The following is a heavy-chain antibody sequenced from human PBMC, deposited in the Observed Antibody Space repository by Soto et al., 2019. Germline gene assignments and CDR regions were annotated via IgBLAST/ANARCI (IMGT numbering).Heavy chain of an antibody. D-gene: IGHD3-22*01. J-gene: IGHJ3*02. CDR3: AKEEAYYYDSSGPPGAFDI. V-gene: IGHV3-30*18. Sequence: GGSLRLSCAASGFTFSSYGMHWVLQAPGKGLAWVAVISYDGSNKYYADSVKGRFTLSRDNSKNTLYLQMNSLRAEDTAVYYCAKEEAYYYDSSGPPGAFDILGQGTLVTVSS. CDR1: GFTFSSYG. CDR2: ISYDGSNK.